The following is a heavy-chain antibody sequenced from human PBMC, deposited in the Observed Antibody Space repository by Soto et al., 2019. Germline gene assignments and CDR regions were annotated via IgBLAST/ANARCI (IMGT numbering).Heavy chain of an antibody. D-gene: IGHD3-22*01. CDR2: TSAYNGNT. CDR1: GYTFTSYG. CDR3: ARTRFFHDSSGYYYFDY. V-gene: IGHV1-18*01. J-gene: IGHJ4*02. Sequence: EASVKVSCKASGYTFTSYGISWVRQAPGQGLEWMGWTSAYNGNTNYAQKLQGRVTMTTDTSTSTAYMELRSLRSDDTAVYYCARTRFFHDSSGYYYFDYWGQGTLVTVSS.